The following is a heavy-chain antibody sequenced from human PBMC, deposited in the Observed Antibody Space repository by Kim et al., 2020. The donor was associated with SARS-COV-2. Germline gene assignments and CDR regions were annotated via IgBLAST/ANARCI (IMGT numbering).Heavy chain of an antibody. V-gene: IGHV3-7*01. Sequence: GGSLRLSCAAFGFSINTYWMFWVRQAPGKGPEWVASIKEDSTQKDYLDSIKGRFTISRDNARNSLYLQIDRLRDEDTAVYYCARDPYTKAFDLWGQGTMV. J-gene: IGHJ3*01. CDR3: ARDPYTKAFDL. CDR1: GFSINTYW. D-gene: IGHD2-2*02. CDR2: IKEDSTQK.